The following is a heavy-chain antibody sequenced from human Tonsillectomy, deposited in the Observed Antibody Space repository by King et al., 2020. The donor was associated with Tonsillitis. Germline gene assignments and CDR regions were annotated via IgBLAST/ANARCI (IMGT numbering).Heavy chain of an antibody. V-gene: IGHV2-5*02. J-gene: IGHJ4*02. CDR1: GLSLTSRGVG. CDR3: TTYSFDGDYKSDFYFDY. CDR2: IYWDADK. D-gene: IGHD2-21*01. Sequence: ITLKESGPTLVRPTETLTLTCTLSGLSLTSRGVGVGWVRQPPGKALEWLALIYWDADKRYRPSLKTRLTISRDTSRSQVVLTMTNVDPVDTATYYCTTYSFDGDYKSDFYFDYWGQGTLVTVSS.